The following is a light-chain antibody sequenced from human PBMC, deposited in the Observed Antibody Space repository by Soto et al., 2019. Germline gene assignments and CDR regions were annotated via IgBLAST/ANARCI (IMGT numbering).Light chain of an antibody. V-gene: IGLV2-14*01. CDR2: EVT. Sequence: LTQPASVSGSPGQSITISCTGTSSDVGGYNFVSWYQQRPGEAPKLIIYEVTNRPSGLFNRFSGSKSGNTASLTISGLQTEDEADYYCSSYTTGSPYVFGTGTKVTVL. CDR1: SSDVGGYNF. CDR3: SSYTTGSPYV. J-gene: IGLJ1*01.